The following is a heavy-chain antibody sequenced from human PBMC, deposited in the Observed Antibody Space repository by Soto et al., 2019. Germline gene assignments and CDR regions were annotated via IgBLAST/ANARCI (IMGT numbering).Heavy chain of an antibody. CDR3: ARENFGRDDFWSGYYLNWFDP. Sequence: ASVKVSCKASGGTFSSYAISWVRQAPGQGLEWMGGIIPIFGTANYAQKFQGRVTITADESTSTAYMELSSLRSEDTAVYYCARENFGRDDFWSGYYLNWFDPWGQGTLVTVSS. D-gene: IGHD3-3*01. CDR2: IIPIFGTA. V-gene: IGHV1-69*13. J-gene: IGHJ5*02. CDR1: GGTFSSYA.